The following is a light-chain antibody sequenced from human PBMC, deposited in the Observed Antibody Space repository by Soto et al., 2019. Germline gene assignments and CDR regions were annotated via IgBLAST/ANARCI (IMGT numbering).Light chain of an antibody. V-gene: IGLV4-69*01. CDR3: QTWGTGIPVV. CDR1: SGHSSYA. J-gene: IGLJ2*01. Sequence: QPVLTQSPSASASLGASVKITCTLSSGHSSYAIAWHQQQPEKGPRYLMKLNSDGSHSKGDGIPDRFSGSSSGAERYLTISSLQSEDEADYYCQTWGTGIPVVFGGGTKLTVL. CDR2: LNSDGSH.